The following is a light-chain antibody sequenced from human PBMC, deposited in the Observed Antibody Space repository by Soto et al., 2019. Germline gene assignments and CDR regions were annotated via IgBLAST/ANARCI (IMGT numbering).Light chain of an antibody. Sequence: SYELTQPPSVSVAPGQTARITCGGNNIGSKSVHWYQQKPGQAPVLVVYDDSDRPSWIPERFSGSNAGNTATLTISRVEAGDEADYYCQVWDSRSDHRVFGTGTKLTVL. V-gene: IGLV3-21*02. CDR1: NIGSKS. CDR2: DDS. J-gene: IGLJ1*01. CDR3: QVWDSRSDHRV.